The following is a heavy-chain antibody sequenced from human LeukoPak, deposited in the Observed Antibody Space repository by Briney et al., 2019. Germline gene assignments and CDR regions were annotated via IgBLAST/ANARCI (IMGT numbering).Heavy chain of an antibody. J-gene: IGHJ5*02. CDR1: GGSITTRIYY. D-gene: IGHD3-22*01. CDR2: MHHSGST. V-gene: IGHV4-39*07. Sequence: SETLSLTCTVSGGSITTRIYYWGWIRQPPGKGLEWIGSMHHSGSTYYNPSLKSRVTTSVDTSKNQFSLKLSSVTAADTAVYYCARDPGAYYDSSGYLNWFDPWGQGTLVTVSS. CDR3: ARDPGAYYDSSGYLNWFDP.